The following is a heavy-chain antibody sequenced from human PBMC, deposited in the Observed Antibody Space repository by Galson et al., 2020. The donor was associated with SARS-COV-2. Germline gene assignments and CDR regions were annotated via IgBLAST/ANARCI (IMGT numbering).Heavy chain of an antibody. Sequence: SETLSLTCAVYGGSFSGYYWSWIRQPPGKGLEWIGEINHSGRTNYNPSLKSRVTISVDTSKNQFSLKLSSVTAADTAVYYCAVGWELLYYWGQGTLVTVSS. D-gene: IGHD1-26*01. CDR2: INHSGRT. CDR1: GGSFSGYY. V-gene: IGHV4-34*01. CDR3: AVGWELLYY. J-gene: IGHJ4*02.